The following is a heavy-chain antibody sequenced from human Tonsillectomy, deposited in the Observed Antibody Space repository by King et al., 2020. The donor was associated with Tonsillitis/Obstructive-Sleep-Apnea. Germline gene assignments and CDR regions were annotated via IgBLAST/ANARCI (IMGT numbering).Heavy chain of an antibody. J-gene: IGHJ5*02. D-gene: IGHD2-2*01. V-gene: IGHV5-51*03. Sequence: QLVQSGAEVKKPGESLKISCKRSGYSFTRYWIGWVRQMPGKGLEWMGIIYPGDSDTRYSPSFQGQVTISADKSINTAYLQWSSLKASDTAMYYCARLEVVQVPGATPPGKNWFEHWGQGTLVTVSS. CDR1: GYSFTRYW. CDR3: ARLEVVQVPGATPPGKNWFEH. CDR2: IYPGDSDT.